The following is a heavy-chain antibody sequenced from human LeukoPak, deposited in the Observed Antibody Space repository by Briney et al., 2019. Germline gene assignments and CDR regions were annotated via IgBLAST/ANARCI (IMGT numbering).Heavy chain of an antibody. J-gene: IGHJ4*02. D-gene: IGHD3-10*01. V-gene: IGHV4-34*01. CDR1: GGSFSGYY. CDR3: ARERYYYGSGRTPLRGGSDY. CDR2: INHSGST. Sequence: SETLSLTCAVYGGSFSGYYWSWIRQPPGKGLEWIGEINHSGSTNYNPSLKSRVTISVDTSKNQFSLKLSSVTAADTAVYYCARERYYYGSGRTPLRGGSDYWGQGTLVTVSS.